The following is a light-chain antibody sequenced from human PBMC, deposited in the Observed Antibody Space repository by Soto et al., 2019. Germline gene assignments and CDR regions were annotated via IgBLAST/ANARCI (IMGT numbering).Light chain of an antibody. J-gene: IGKJ2*01. Sequence: EIVLTQSPGTLSLSPGERATLSCRASQSVRSSYLAWYQQKPGQAPRLLIYDASSRATGVADRFSGSGSGTDFTHNISRLEPEDFAVYYCQQYGSLYTFGQGTKLEIK. CDR2: DAS. CDR1: QSVRSSY. V-gene: IGKV3-20*01. CDR3: QQYGSLYT.